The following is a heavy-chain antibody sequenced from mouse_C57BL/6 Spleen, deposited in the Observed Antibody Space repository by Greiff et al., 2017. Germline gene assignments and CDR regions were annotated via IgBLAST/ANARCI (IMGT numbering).Heavy chain of an antibody. CDR2: IYPGDGDT. D-gene: IGHD1-1*01. Sequence: QVTLKVSGAELVKPGASVKISCKASGYAFSSYWMNWVKQRPGKGLEWIGQIYPGDGDTNYNGKFKGKATLTADKSSSTAYMQLSSLTSEDSAVYLCARRDYDSREGYWYFDVWGTGTTVTVSS. CDR1: GYAFSSYW. CDR3: ARRDYDSREGYWYFDV. J-gene: IGHJ1*03. V-gene: IGHV1-80*01.